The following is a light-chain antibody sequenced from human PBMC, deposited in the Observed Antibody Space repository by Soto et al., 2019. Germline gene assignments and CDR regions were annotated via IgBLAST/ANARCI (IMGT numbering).Light chain of an antibody. V-gene: IGLV2-14*01. J-gene: IGLJ1*01. CDR3: SSYTSSSTRV. Sequence: QSGLTQPASVSGSPGQSITISCTGTSRDVGGYKYVSWYQQYPGKAPKLIIYDVSNRPSGVSNRFSGSKSGNTASLTISGLQTEDEADYYCSSYTSSSTRVFGTGTQLTVL. CDR1: SRDVGGYKY. CDR2: DVS.